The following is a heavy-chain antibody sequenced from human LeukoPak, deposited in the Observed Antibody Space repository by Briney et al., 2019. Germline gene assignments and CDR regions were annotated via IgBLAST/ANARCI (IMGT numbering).Heavy chain of an antibody. CDR2: SNPNSGAT. V-gene: IGHV1-2*02. J-gene: IGHJ4*02. CDR1: GYTFTGYF. D-gene: IGHD2/OR15-2a*01. Sequence: GASVNVSCKTSGYTFTGYFMHWVRQAPGQGREWMGWSNPNSGATHYAKKFQGRVTMTRDTSISTAYIELSGLRSDDPAVYYCEREDNSISDYWGQGTLVTVSS. CDR3: EREDNSISDY.